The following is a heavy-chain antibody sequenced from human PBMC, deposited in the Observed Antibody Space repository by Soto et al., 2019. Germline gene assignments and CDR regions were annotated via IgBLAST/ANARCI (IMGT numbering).Heavy chain of an antibody. D-gene: IGHD3-3*01. CDR3: ARTLTYYDFWSGYYTDYYMDV. J-gene: IGHJ6*03. CDR1: GGSISSGGYY. Sequence: QVQLQESGPGLVKPSQTLSLTCTVSGGSISSGGYYWSWIRQHPGKGLEWIGYIYYSGSTYYNPSLKSRVTISVDTSKNQFSLKLSSVTAADTAVYYCARTLTYYDFWSGYYTDYYMDVWGKGTTVTVSS. V-gene: IGHV4-31*03. CDR2: IYYSGST.